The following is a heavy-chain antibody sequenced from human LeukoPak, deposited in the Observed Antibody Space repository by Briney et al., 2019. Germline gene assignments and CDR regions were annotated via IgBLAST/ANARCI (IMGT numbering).Heavy chain of an antibody. J-gene: IGHJ6*02. CDR2: IYYSGST. CDR3: ARDQGTTGYYYGMDV. Sequence: PSETLSLTCTVSGGSISSGGYYWSWIRQHPGKGLEWFGYIYYSGSTYYNPSLKSRVTISVDTSKNQFSLKLSSVPAADKAVYYCARDQGTTGYYYGMDVWGQGTTVTVSS. D-gene: IGHD4-17*01. CDR1: GGSISSGGYY. V-gene: IGHV4-31*03.